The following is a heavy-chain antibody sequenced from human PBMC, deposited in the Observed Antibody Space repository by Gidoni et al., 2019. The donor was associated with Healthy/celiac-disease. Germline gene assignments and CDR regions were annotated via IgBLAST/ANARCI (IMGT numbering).Heavy chain of an antibody. D-gene: IGHD3-9*01. V-gene: IGHV3-30*18. CDR3: AKVLTGDRGYYMDV. Sequence: QVQLVESGGGVVQPGRSLRLSCAASGFTFRSYGMHWVRQAPGKGLEWVAVISYDGSNKYYADSVKGRFTISRDNSKNTLYLQMNSLRAEDTAVYYCAKVLTGDRGYYMDVWGKGTTVTVSS. CDR2: ISYDGSNK. CDR1: GFTFRSYG. J-gene: IGHJ6*03.